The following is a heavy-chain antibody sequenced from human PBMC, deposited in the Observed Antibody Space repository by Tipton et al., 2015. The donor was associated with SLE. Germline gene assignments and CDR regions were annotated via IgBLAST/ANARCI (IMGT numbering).Heavy chain of an antibody. CDR3: ASSKGVTMIVDY. V-gene: IGHV3-11*06. CDR2: ISSSSSYT. J-gene: IGHJ4*02. CDR1: GFTFSDYY. Sequence: GSLRLSCAASGFTFSDYYMSWIRQAPGKGLEWVSYISSSSSYTNYADSVKGRFTISRDNAKNSLYLQMNSLRAEDTAVYYCASSKGVTMIVDYWGQGTLVTVSS. D-gene: IGHD3-22*01.